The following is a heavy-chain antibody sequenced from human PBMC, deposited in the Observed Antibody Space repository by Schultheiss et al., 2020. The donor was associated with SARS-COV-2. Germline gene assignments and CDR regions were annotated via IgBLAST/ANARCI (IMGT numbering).Heavy chain of an antibody. CDR3: ARAEVYSGYDCNFDY. D-gene: IGHD5-12*01. CDR2: IYHSGST. CDR1: GGSISSGDYY. V-gene: IGHV4-30-4*01. J-gene: IGHJ4*02. Sequence: SETLSLTCAVSGGSISSGDYYWSWIRQPPGKGLEWIGYIYHSGSTYYNPSLKSRVTISVDTSKNQFSLKLSSVTAADTAVYYCARAEVYSGYDCNFDYWGQGTLVTVSS.